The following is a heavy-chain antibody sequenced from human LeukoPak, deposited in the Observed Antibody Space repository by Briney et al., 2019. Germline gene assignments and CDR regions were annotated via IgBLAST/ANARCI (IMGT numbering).Heavy chain of an antibody. CDR1: GGSISDDY. Sequence: SETLSLTCTVSGGSISDDYWGWIRQPPGKGLEWIGYIYTRGSTNSNPSLRSRVTLSVDTSKNQFSLKLSSVTAADTAVYYCARSTSNRFDPWGQGTLVTVSS. V-gene: IGHV4-4*09. J-gene: IGHJ5*02. CDR3: ARSTSNRFDP. CDR2: IYTRGST.